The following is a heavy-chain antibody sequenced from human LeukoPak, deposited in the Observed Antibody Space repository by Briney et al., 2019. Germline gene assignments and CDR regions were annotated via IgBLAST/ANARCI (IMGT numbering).Heavy chain of an antibody. D-gene: IGHD1-14*01. CDR1: GFTVITND. CDR3: ARGVEPLAANTLAY. CDR2: LYSDGNT. Sequence: GGSLRLSCAASGFTVITNDMTWVRQAPGKGLEWVSVLYSDGNTKYADSVQGRFTIPIDNSKNTLYLEMNSLSPDDTAVYYCARGVEPLAANTLAYWGQGTLVTVSS. J-gene: IGHJ4*02. V-gene: IGHV3-53*01.